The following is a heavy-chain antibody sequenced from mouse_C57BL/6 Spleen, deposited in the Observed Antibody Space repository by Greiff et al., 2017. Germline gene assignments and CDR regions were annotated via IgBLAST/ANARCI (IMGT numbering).Heavy chain of an antibody. CDR2: IHPNSGST. J-gene: IGHJ4*01. V-gene: IGHV1-64*01. CDR1: GYTFTSYW. CDR3: ARDPFTTVPPVDY. Sequence: QVQLQQPGAELVKPGASVKLSCKASGYTFTSYWMHWVKQRPGQGLEWIGMIHPNSGSTNYNEKFKSKATLTVDKSSSTAYMQLSSLTSEDSAVYYCARDPFTTVPPVDYWGQGTSVTVSA. D-gene: IGHD1-1*01.